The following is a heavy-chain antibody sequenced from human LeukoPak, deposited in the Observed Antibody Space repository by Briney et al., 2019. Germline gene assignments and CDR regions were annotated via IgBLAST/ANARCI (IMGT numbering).Heavy chain of an antibody. CDR1: GGSFSGYF. V-gene: IGHV4-34*01. D-gene: IGHD1-1*01. CDR3: ARETGTTGY. J-gene: IGHJ4*02. CDR2: INHSGTT. Sequence: PSETLSLTCAVYGGSFSGYFWSWIRQPPGKGLEWIGEINHSGTTNYNPSLKSRVTISVDTSKSQFSLRLSSVTAADTAVYYCARETGTTGYWGQGTLVTVSS.